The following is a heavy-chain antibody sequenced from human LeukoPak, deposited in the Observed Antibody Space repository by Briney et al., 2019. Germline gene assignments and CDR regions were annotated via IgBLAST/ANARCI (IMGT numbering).Heavy chain of an antibody. D-gene: IGHD3-10*01. CDR1: GGSISSYS. CDR2: IYDSGST. J-gene: IGHJ4*02. V-gene: IGHV4-59*12. CDR3: ARERGARGFGSQLDY. Sequence: SETLSLTCTVSGGSISSYSWSWIRQPPGEGLEWIGYIYDSGSTKYNPSLKSRVSISVDTSKNQFSLRLSSVTAADTAVYFCARERGARGFGSQLDYWGQGTLVTVSS.